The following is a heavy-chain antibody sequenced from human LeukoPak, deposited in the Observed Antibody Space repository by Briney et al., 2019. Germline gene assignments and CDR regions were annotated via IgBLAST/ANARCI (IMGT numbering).Heavy chain of an antibody. CDR2: IYTSGST. D-gene: IGHD4-23*01. CDR3: ARDVTVVTPGWFDP. CDR1: GGSISSYY. V-gene: IGHV4-4*07. J-gene: IGHJ5*02. Sequence: PSETLSLTCTVSGGSISSYYWSWIRQPSGKGLEWIGRIYTSGSTNYNPSLKSRVTMSVDTSKNQFSLKLSSVTAADTAVYYRARDVTVVTPGWFDPWGQGTLVTVSS.